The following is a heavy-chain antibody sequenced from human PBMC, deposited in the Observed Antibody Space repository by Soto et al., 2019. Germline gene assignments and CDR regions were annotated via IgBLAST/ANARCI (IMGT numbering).Heavy chain of an antibody. CDR1: GDTFSNYA. J-gene: IGHJ6*02. V-gene: IGHV1-69*13. CDR2: IIPIFGTA. Sequence: SVKLCCKASGDTFSNYAINWVRQAPGQGLEWMGGIIPIFGTANYARKFQGRVTMTADESTSTVYMDLSSLKSQDTAVYFCARGRGDSYCGGVCYPYYYYYGMAVWGQGYTVIVSS. CDR3: ARGRGDSYCGGVCYPYYYYYGMAV. D-gene: IGHD2-21*01.